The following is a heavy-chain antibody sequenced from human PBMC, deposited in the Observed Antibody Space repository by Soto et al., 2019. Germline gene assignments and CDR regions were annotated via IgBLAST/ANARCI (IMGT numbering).Heavy chain of an antibody. CDR2: VSTNGGTT. CDR3: ANKEPGSFPFDH. CDR1: GFTFSSYA. Sequence: GGSLRLSCAASGFTFSSYAMSWVRQAPGKGLEWVSSVSTNGGTTSYADSVKGRFTISRDNSKNTLYLQMNSLRAEDTAIYYCANKEPGSFPFDHWGQGTLVTVSS. D-gene: IGHD1-1*01. J-gene: IGHJ4*02. V-gene: IGHV3-23*01.